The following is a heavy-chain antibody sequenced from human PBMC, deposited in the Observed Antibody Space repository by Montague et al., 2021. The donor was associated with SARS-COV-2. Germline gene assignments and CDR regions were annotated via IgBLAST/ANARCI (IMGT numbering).Heavy chain of an antibody. CDR1: GGSISSSSYY. Sequence: SETLSLTCTVSGGSISSSSYYWGWIRQPPGKGLEWIGSIYYSGSTYYNPSLKSRVTISVDTSKNQFSLKLSSVTAADTAVYYCARNPAGYYGSGSYPTLENWFDPWGQGTLVTVSS. D-gene: IGHD3-10*01. CDR2: IYYSGST. CDR3: ARNPAGYYGSGSYPTLENWFDP. V-gene: IGHV4-39*01. J-gene: IGHJ5*02.